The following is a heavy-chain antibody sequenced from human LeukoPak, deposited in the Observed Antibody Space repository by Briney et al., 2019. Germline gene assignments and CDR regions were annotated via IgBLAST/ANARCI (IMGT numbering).Heavy chain of an antibody. J-gene: IGHJ4*02. CDR3: VRGAGTRGDY. CDR1: GSTFSSYS. CDR2: ISSSSYI. D-gene: IGHD3-10*01. Sequence: GGSLRLSCAASGSTFSSYSMNWVRQAPGKGLEWVSSISSSSYIYYADSVKGRFTISRDNAKNSLYLQMNSLRAEDTAVYYCVRGAGTRGDYWGQGTLVTVSS. V-gene: IGHV3-21*01.